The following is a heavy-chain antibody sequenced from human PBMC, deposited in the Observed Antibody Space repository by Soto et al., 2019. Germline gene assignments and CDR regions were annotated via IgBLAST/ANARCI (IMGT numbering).Heavy chain of an antibody. CDR1: GFTFSSYA. Sequence: GGSLRLSCAASGFTFSSYAMHWVRQAPGKGLEYVSAISSNGGSTYYANSVKGRFTISRDNSKNTLYLQMGSLRAEDMAVYYCARDAPYYDFWSGYYSYYYMDVWGKGTSVTVSS. CDR2: ISSNGGST. D-gene: IGHD3-3*01. J-gene: IGHJ6*03. CDR3: ARDAPYYDFWSGYYSYYYMDV. V-gene: IGHV3-64*01.